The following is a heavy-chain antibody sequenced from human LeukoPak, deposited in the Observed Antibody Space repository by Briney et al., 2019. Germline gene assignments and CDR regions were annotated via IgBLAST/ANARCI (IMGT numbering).Heavy chain of an antibody. D-gene: IGHD5-18*01. V-gene: IGHV3-20*04. Sequence: GGSLRLSCAASGFTFDDYGMSWVRQAPGKGLEWVSGINWNGGSTGYADSVKGRFTISRDNAKNSLYLQMNSLRAEDTALYYCAREGAIQLWTGFDYWGQGTLVTVSS. CDR3: AREGAIQLWTGFDY. CDR2: INWNGGST. J-gene: IGHJ4*02. CDR1: GFTFDDYG.